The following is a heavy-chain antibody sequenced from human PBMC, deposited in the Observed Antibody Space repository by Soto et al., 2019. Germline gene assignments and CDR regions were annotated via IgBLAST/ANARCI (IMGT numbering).Heavy chain of an antibody. V-gene: IGHV4-34*01. D-gene: IGHD3-10*01. CDR1: GGSFSDYY. J-gene: IGHJ6*02. Sequence: SETLSLTCAVNGGSFSDYYWTWIRQSPGKGLEWIGEISQSGSTNYNPSLKSRVIISLDTAKNQFSLNLRSVTAADTAVYYCSRGLRASYGVRLSYSYYGMDVWGQGTTVTVSS. CDR3: SRGLRASYGVRLSYSYYGMDV. CDR2: ISQSGST.